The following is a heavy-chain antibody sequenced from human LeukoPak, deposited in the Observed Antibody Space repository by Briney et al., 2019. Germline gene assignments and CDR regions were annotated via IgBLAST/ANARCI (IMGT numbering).Heavy chain of an antibody. Sequence: GGSLRLSCAASGFTFSSYSMNWVRQAPGKGLEWVSSISSSSSYIYYADSVKGRFTISRDNAKNSLYLQMNSLRAEDTAVYYCARIKGGYATPTDYWGQGTLVTVSS. CDR2: ISSSSSYI. D-gene: IGHD5-12*01. J-gene: IGHJ4*02. V-gene: IGHV3-21*04. CDR1: GFTFSSYS. CDR3: ARIKGGYATPTDY.